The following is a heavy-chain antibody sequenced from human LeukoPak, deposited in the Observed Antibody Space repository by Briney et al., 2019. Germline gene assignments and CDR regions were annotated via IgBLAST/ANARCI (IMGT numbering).Heavy chain of an antibody. V-gene: IGHV3-21*01. CDR1: GFTFSTYS. CDR3: ARDGMVRGVIIWDAFDI. CDR2: ISSSSGYI. Sequence: PGGSLRLSCAASGFTFSTYSMNWVRQAPGKGLEWVSSISSSSGYIHYADSVKGRFTISRDNAKNSLYLQMNSLRDEDTAVYYCARDGMVRGVIIWDAFDIWGQGTMVTVSS. D-gene: IGHD3-10*01. J-gene: IGHJ3*02.